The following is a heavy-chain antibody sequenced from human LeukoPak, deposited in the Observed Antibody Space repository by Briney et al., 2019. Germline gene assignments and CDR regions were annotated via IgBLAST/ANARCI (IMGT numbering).Heavy chain of an antibody. Sequence: GSLRLSCAASGFTFSSYGMHWVRQAPGKGLEWVAFIRYDGSNKYYADSVKGRFTISRDNSKNTLYLQMNSLRAEDTAVYYCAKGVGSSGRIDYWGQGTLVTVSS. J-gene: IGHJ4*02. V-gene: IGHV3-30*02. CDR3: AKGVGSSGRIDY. D-gene: IGHD3-10*01. CDR1: GFTFSSYG. CDR2: IRYDGSNK.